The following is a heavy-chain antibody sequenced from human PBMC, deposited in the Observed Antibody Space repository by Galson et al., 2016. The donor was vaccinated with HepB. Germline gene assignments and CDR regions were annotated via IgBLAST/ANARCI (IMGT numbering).Heavy chain of an antibody. J-gene: IGHJ6*02. CDR3: ARKELYYYYGMDV. D-gene: IGHD1-7*01. Sequence: SLRLSCAASGFTFSSYAMHWVRQAPGKGLEWVAVISYDGSNKYYADSVKGRFTISRDNSKNTLYLQMNSLRAEDTAVYYCARKELYYYYGMDVWGQGTTVTVSS. V-gene: IGHV3-30-3*01. CDR1: GFTFSSYA. CDR2: ISYDGSNK.